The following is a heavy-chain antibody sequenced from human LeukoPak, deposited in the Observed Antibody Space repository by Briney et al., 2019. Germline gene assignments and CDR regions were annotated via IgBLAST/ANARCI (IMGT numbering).Heavy chain of an antibody. J-gene: IGHJ5*02. D-gene: IGHD2-2*01. CDR3: ARGRCTSTSCAPWWFDP. CDR1: GYTFTSYA. Sequence: ASVKVSCKASGYTFTSYAMHWVRQAPGQRLEWMGWINAGNGNAKYSQKSQGRVTITRDTSASTAYMELSSLRSEDTAVYYCARGRCTSTSCAPWWFDPWGQGTLVTVSS. V-gene: IGHV1-3*01. CDR2: INAGNGNA.